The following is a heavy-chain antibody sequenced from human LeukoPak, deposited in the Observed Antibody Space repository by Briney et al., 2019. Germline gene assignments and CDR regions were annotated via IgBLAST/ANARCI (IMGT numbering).Heavy chain of an antibody. CDR2: IYHSGST. CDR1: GGSISSSSYY. J-gene: IGHJ4*02. Sequence: SETLSLTCTVSGGSISSSSYYWGWIRQPPGKGLEWIGSIYHSGSTYYNPSLKSRVTISVDTSKNQFSLKLSSVTAADTAVYYCAYDSSGYYYLYYFDYWGQGTLVTVSS. D-gene: IGHD3-22*01. CDR3: AYDSSGYYYLYYFDY. V-gene: IGHV4-39*07.